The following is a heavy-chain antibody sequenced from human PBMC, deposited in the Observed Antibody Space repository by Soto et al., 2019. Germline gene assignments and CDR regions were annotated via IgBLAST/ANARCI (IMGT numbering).Heavy chain of an antibody. Sequence: QVQLVESGGGVVQPGRSLRLSCAASGFTFSSYAMHWVRQAPGKGLEWVAVTSYDGSNKYYADSVKGRFTISRDNSKTLYLQMNSLRAEDTAVYYCMREKSPYSSGWHNLHFDSWGQGTLVTVSS. CDR2: TSYDGSNK. J-gene: IGHJ4*02. CDR1: GFTFSSYA. D-gene: IGHD6-19*01. V-gene: IGHV3-30-3*01. CDR3: MREKSPYSSGWHNLHFDS.